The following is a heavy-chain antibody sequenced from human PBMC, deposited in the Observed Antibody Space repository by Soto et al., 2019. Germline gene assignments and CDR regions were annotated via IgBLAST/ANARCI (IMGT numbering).Heavy chain of an antibody. J-gene: IGHJ4*02. CDR3: ARDYGGNAGGFEY. Sequence: QVQLVQSGAEVKKPGSSVKVSCKASGGTFSSYAISWVRQAPGQGLEWMGVIIPIFGTANYARKFQGRVTITAEESTSTAYMELSSLRSEDTGGYYCARDYGGNAGGFEYWGQGTLVTGSS. D-gene: IGHD4-17*01. CDR1: GGTFSSYA. CDR2: IIPIFGTA. V-gene: IGHV1-69*01.